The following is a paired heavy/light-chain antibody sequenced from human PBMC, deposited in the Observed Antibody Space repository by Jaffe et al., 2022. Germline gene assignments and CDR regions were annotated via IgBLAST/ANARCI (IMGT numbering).Light chain of an antibody. CDR3: CSYAGSLPWV. J-gene: IGLJ3*02. Sequence: QSALTQPASVSGSPGQSITISCTGTSSDVGSYNLVSWYQQHPGKAPKLMIYEVSKRPSGVSNRFSGSKSGNTASLTISGLQAEDEADYYCCSYAGSLPWVFGGGTKLTVL. V-gene: IGLV2-23*02. CDR1: SSDVGSYNL. CDR2: EVS.
Heavy chain of an antibody. CDR1: GGSISSSNW. D-gene: IGHD2-15*01. V-gene: IGHV4-4*02. CDR2: IYHSGST. CDR3: ARVYPIVVVVAATPGAFDI. J-gene: IGHJ3*02. Sequence: QVQLQESGPGLVKPSGTLSLTCAVSGGSISSSNWWSWVRQPPGKGLEWIGEIYHSGSTNYNPSLKSRVTISVDKSKNQFSLKLSSVTAADTAVYYCARVYPIVVVVAATPGAFDIWGQGTMVTVSS.